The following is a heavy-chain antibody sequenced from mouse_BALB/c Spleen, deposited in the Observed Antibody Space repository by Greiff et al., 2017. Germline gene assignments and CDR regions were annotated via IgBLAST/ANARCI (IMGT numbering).Heavy chain of an antibody. Sequence: VKLQESGAELAKPGASVKMSCKASGYTFTSYWMHWVKQRPGQGLEWIGYINPSTGYTEYNQKFKDKATLTADKSSSTAYMQLSSLTSEDSAVYYCASPYGNYVDYWGQGTTLTVSS. J-gene: IGHJ2*01. D-gene: IGHD2-10*02. V-gene: IGHV1-7*01. CDR2: INPSTGYT. CDR1: GYTFTSYW. CDR3: ASPYGNYVDY.